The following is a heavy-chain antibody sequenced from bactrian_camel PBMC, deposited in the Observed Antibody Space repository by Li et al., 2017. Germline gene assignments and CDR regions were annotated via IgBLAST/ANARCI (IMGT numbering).Heavy chain of an antibody. CDR3: ATGNPEGGSWYGLCFGY. D-gene: IGHD6*01. Sequence: HVQLVESGGGLVQPGGSLRLSCAASGFTFTNYWMHWVRQAPGKGLEWVSSIYADGSNTSYPDSVKGRFTISKDIASNTVFLQMNSLKSEDTALYYCATGNPEGGSWYGLCFGYWGQGTQVTVS. J-gene: IGHJ6*01. V-gene: IGHV3S6*01. CDR1: GFTFTNYW. CDR2: IYADGSNT.